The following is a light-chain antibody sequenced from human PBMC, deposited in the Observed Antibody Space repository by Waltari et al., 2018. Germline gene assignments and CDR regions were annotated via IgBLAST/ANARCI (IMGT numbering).Light chain of an antibody. V-gene: IGKV3-15*01. CDR3: LQYDNWPRV. CDR1: QSVSSN. J-gene: IGKJ2*01. Sequence: EIVMTQSPATLSVSPGERATLSCRASQSVSSNLAWFQKKPGQAPRLLIYGASTMATGFSARFRGSGSGTEFTLTISSLQSEDFAVYFCLQYDNWPRVFGQGTKLEIK. CDR2: GAS.